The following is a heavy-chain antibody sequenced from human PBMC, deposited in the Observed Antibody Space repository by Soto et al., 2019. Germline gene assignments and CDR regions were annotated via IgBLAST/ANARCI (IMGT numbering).Heavy chain of an antibody. Sequence: PSETLSLTCTVSGGSISSGGYYWSWIRQHPGKGLEWIGYIYYSGSTYYNPSLKSRVTISVDTSKNQFSLKLSSVTAADTAVYYCARVYSRITMVRGVMAYSGAFDIWGQGTMVTVSS. CDR1: GGSISSGGYY. V-gene: IGHV4-31*03. CDR2: IYYSGST. CDR3: ARVYSRITMVRGVMAYSGAFDI. D-gene: IGHD3-10*01. J-gene: IGHJ3*02.